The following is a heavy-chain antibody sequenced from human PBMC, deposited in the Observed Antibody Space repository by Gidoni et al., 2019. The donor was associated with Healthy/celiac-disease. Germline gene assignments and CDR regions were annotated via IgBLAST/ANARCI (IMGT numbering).Heavy chain of an antibody. Sequence: QLQLPESGPGLGKPSGTMSLPCPVSGGSIRSSSYYLGWIRQPPGKVLEWMGSIYYSGSTYYNPSLKSLVTISVATSKNQFSLKLVSVTAADTAVYYCAREGSSDYVWGSYRPNHDAFDIWGQGTMVTVSS. CDR2: IYYSGST. CDR1: GGSIRSSSYY. D-gene: IGHD3-16*02. J-gene: IGHJ3*02. V-gene: IGHV4-39*07. CDR3: AREGSSDYVWGSYRPNHDAFDI.